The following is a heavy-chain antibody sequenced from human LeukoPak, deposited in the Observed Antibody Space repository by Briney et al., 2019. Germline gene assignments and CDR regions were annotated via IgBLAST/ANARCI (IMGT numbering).Heavy chain of an antibody. V-gene: IGHV4-38-2*02. D-gene: IGHD1-26*01. CDR3: ASPVRAGEAGY. CDR2: IYHSGST. CDR1: GYSISSGYY. J-gene: IGHJ4*02. Sequence: SETLSLTCTVSGYSISSGYYWGWIRQPPGKGLEWIGSIYHSGSTYYNLSLKSRVTISVDTSKKQFSLKLSSVTAADTAVYYCASPVRAGEAGYWGQGTLVTVSS.